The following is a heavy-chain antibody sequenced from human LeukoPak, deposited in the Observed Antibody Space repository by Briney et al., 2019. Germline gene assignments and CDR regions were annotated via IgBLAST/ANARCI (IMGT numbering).Heavy chain of an antibody. D-gene: IGHD1-14*01. J-gene: IGHJ6*02. V-gene: IGHV3-9*01. Sequence: PGGSLRLSCAASGFTFDDYAMHWVRQAPGKGLEWVSGISWNSGSIGYADSVKGRFTISRDNAKNSLYLQMNSLRAEDTALYYCAKDIMEGRTSLDVWGQGTTVTVSS. CDR2: ISWNSGSI. CDR3: AKDIMEGRTSLDV. CDR1: GFTFDDYA.